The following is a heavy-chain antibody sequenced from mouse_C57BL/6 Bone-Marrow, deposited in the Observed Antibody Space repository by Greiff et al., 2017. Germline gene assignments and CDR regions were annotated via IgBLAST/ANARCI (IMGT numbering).Heavy chain of an antibody. V-gene: IGHV5-9*01. CDR3: ARQYYGSSLYAMDY. CDR2: ISGGGGNT. CDR1: GFTFSSYT. J-gene: IGHJ4*01. D-gene: IGHD1-1*01. Sequence: EVKLLESGGGLVKPGGSLKLSCAASGFTFSSYTMSWVRQTPEKRLEWVATISGGGGNTYYPDSVKGRFTISRDNVKNTLYLQMSSLRSEDTALYYCARQYYGSSLYAMDYWGQGTSVTVSS.